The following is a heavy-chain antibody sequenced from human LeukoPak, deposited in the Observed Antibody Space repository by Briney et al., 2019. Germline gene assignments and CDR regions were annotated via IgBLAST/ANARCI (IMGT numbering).Heavy chain of an antibody. V-gene: IGHV3-21*04. CDR1: GFTFSRHS. Sequence: GGSLRLSCAASGFTFSRHSINWVRQAPGKGLEWVSSISSSSSYIYYADSVKGRFTISRDNAKNSLYLQMNSLRAEDTAVYFCAKDRRGGLDSSGDWGQGTLVTVSS. D-gene: IGHD3-22*01. J-gene: IGHJ4*02. CDR3: AKDRRGGLDSSGD. CDR2: ISSSSSYI.